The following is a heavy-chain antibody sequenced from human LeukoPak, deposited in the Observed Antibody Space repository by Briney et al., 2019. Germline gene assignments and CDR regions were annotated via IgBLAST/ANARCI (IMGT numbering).Heavy chain of an antibody. CDR2: IWYDGSNK. J-gene: IGHJ3*02. CDR3: AREYYDNSGGEDAFDI. Sequence: GGSLRLSCAPSGFTFSSYGMHWVRQAPGKGLEWVAVIWYDGSNKYYADSVKGRFTISRDNSKNTLYLQMNSLRAEDTAMYYCAREYYDNSGGEDAFDIWGPGTMVTVSS. D-gene: IGHD3-22*01. V-gene: IGHV3-33*01. CDR1: GFTFSSYG.